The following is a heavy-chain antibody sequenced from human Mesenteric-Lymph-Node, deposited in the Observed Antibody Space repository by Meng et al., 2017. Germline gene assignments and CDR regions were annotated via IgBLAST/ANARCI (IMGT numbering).Heavy chain of an antibody. CDR3: ARTIGGADIVVVPAAYYFDY. J-gene: IGHJ4*02. CDR1: AGSFSGYY. Sequence: QAQLQQWGAGLLKLSETLSLSCAVHAGSFSGYYWSWISQPPGKGLEWIGEINHSGSTNYNPSLKSRVTISVDTSKNQFSLKLSSVTAADTAVYYCARTIGGADIVVVPAAYYFDYWGQGTLVTVSS. V-gene: IGHV4-34*01. D-gene: IGHD2-2*01. CDR2: INHSGST.